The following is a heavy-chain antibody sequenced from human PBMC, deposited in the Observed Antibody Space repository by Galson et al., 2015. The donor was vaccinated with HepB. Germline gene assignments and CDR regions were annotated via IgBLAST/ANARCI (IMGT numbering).Heavy chain of an antibody. V-gene: IGHV3-33*01. D-gene: IGHD6-13*01. J-gene: IGHJ6*03. CDR1: GFTFSSYG. Sequence: SLRLSCAASGFTFSSYGMHWVRQAPGKGLEWVTVIWYDGSNKYYADSVKGRFTISRDNSKNTLYLQMNSLRAEDTAVYYCARDPGIAAAGTVYYYYMDVWGKGTTVTVSS. CDR3: ARDPGIAAAGTVYYYYMDV. CDR2: IWYDGSNK.